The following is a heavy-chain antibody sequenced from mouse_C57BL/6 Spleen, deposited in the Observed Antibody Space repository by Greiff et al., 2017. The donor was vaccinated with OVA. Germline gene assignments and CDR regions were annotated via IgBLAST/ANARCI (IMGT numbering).Heavy chain of an antibody. J-gene: IGHJ4*01. Sequence: EVKLVESGGGLVQPGGSLKLSCAASGFTFSGYGMHWVRQAPGKGLEWVGYISSGSSTISYADTVKGRFTISRDNAKNTLYLQMIRLRSEDTAMYYCARKTAGGPDAIDGWGKGTTVTVAS. CDR3: ARKTAGGPDAIDG. CDR2: ISSGSSTI. V-gene: IGHV5-17*03. D-gene: IGHD6-1*01. CDR1: GFTFSGYG.